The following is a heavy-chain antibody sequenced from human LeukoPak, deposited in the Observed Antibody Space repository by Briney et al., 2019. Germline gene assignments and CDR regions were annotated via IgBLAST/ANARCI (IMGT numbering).Heavy chain of an antibody. Sequence: RSSETLSLTCTVSGGSITNTNYWTWVRQPPGKGLEWIGEVNLQGSTNYNPSLMGRVAISVDKSENHISLQLTPVTAADTAVYYCAREGGPYRPPDYSGQGTLVTVSS. CDR2: VNLQGST. CDR3: AREGGPYRPPDY. J-gene: IGHJ4*02. CDR1: GGSITNTNY. V-gene: IGHV4-4*02.